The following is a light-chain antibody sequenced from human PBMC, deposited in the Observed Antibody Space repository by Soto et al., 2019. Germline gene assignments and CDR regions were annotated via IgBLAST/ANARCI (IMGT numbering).Light chain of an antibody. CDR3: AAWDDSLNGPYV. Sequence: QCVRTQPPSGSGAPGQRGTISCSGSSSNIGSNTVNWYQQLPGTAPKLLIYSNNQRPSGVPDRFSGSKAGTSASLAISGLQSEDEADYYCAAWDDSLNGPYVFGTGTKVTVL. CDR2: SNN. V-gene: IGLV1-44*01. J-gene: IGLJ1*01. CDR1: SSNIGSNT.